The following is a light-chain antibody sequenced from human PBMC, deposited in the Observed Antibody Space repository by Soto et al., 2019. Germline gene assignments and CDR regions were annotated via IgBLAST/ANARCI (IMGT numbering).Light chain of an antibody. CDR2: QVS. J-gene: IGKJ1*01. Sequence: DVVLTQTPLSSPATLGQPASISCRSSQSLVHSDGNTYLSWLQQRPGQPPRLLIYQVSNRFSGVPDRFSGSGAGTDFTLKISRVEAEDVGVSHCVQFAHFPRTFGQGTKVEIK. CDR3: VQFAHFPRT. V-gene: IGKV2-24*01. CDR1: QSLVHSDGNTY.